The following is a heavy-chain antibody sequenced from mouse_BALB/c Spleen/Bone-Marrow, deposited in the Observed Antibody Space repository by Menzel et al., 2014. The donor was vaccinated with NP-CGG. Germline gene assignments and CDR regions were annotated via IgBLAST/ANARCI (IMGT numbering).Heavy chain of an antibody. Sequence: VQLVESGPELVKPGASVKMSCKASGYTFTSYFIHWVKQRPGQGLEWIGWIYPGDGSTKYNEKFKVKTTLNADKSSSXXXXXLSSLTSEDSAIYFCAYYRYXEYFDVWGAGXTVTVSS. D-gene: IGHD2-14*01. CDR2: IYPGDGST. V-gene: IGHV1S56*01. CDR1: GYTFTSYF. J-gene: IGHJ1*01. CDR3: AYYRYXEYFDV.